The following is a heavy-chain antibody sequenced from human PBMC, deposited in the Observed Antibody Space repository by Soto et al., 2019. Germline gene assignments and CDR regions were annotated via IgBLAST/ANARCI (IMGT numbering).Heavy chain of an antibody. CDR3: AKHIVGVPATPYYYYGMDV. CDR1: GGTFSSYT. Sequence: QVQLVQSGAEVKKPGSSVKVSCKASGGTFSSYTISWVRQAPGQGLEWMGRIIPILGIANYAQKFQGRVTITAHKSTSTAYMELSSLRSEDTAVYYCAKHIVGVPATPYYYYGMDVWGQGTTVTVSS. D-gene: IGHD2-21*02. CDR2: IIPILGIA. V-gene: IGHV1-69*02. J-gene: IGHJ6*02.